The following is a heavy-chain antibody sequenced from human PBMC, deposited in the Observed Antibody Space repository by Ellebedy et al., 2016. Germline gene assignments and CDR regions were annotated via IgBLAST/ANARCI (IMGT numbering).Heavy chain of an antibody. V-gene: IGHV3-23*01. CDR3: RQGHYANY. D-gene: IGHD4-17*01. CDR2: ISGSGGST. CDR1: GFTFSSYA. J-gene: IGHJ4*02. Sequence: GGSLRLSXAASGFTFSSYAMSWVRQAPGKGLEWVSAISGSGGSTYYADSVKGRFTMSRDIPKNTVYLQMSRLRAEDTAVYYCRQGHYANYWGQGTLVTVSS.